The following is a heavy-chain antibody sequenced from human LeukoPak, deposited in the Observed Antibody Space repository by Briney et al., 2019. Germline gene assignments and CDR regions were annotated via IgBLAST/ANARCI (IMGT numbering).Heavy chain of an antibody. CDR2: MNPNSGNT. CDR3: ARGTRSIAAAATRVYYFDY. D-gene: IGHD6-13*01. Sequence: ASVKVSCKVSGYTFTRYDINRVRQATGQGVEWMGWMNPNSGNTGYAQKFQGRVTITRNTSIRTAYLELRSQRSEDTAVYYCARGTRSIAAAATRVYYFDYWGQGTLVSVSS. V-gene: IGHV1-8*03. CDR1: GYTFTRYD. J-gene: IGHJ4*02.